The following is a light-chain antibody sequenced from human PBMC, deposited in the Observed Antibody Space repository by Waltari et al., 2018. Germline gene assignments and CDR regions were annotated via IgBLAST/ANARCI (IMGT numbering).Light chain of an antibody. CDR2: EAS. J-gene: IGKJ1*01. V-gene: IGKV3-20*01. CDR3: QNHERLPAT. CDR1: QSIGRY. Sequence: ELLFTQSPGTLSLSQGERATLSCRASQSIGRYLVWYQQKPGQAPRLLIYEASRRATGIPDRFSGSGSGTDFSLTISRLEPEDFAVYYCQNHERLPATFGQGTKVEIK.